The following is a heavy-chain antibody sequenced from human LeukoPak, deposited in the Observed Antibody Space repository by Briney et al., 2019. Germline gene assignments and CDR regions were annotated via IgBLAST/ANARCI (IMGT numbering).Heavy chain of an antibody. CDR2: IYPGDSDT. V-gene: IGHV5-51*01. D-gene: IGHD3-22*01. Sequence: GESLKISCKGSGYSFTSYWIGWVRQMPGKGLEWMGIIYPGDSDTRYSPSFQGQFTISADKSISTAYLQWSSLKASDTAMYYCARLNANIRGYYDYFDYWGQRTLVTVSS. J-gene: IGHJ4*02. CDR3: ARLNANIRGYYDYFDY. CDR1: GYSFTSYW.